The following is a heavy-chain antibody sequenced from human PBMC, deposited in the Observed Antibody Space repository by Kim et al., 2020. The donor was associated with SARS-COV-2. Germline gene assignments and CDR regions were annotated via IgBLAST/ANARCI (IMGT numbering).Heavy chain of an antibody. CDR2: ISGSGGST. D-gene: IGHD4-4*01. CDR3: AKKPGGSKRSYYYYGMDV. Sequence: GGSLRLSFAASGFTFSSYAMSWVRQAPGKGLEWVSAISGSGGSTYYADSVKGRFTISRDNSKNTLYLQMNSLRAEDTAVYYCAKKPGGSKRSYYYYGMDVWGQGTTVTVSS. J-gene: IGHJ6*02. V-gene: IGHV3-23*01. CDR1: GFTFSSYA.